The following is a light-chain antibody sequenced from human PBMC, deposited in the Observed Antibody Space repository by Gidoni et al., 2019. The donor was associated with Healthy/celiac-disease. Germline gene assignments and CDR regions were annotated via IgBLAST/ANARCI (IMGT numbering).Light chain of an antibody. CDR3: QQRSNWTPGT. Sequence: EIVLTPSPATLSLSPGERATLSCRASQSVSSCLAWYQQKPGQAPRLLIYDAANRATSSPARISSSGCGAEYILTISSREPEDFAVNYCQQRSNWTPGTFGQGTRLEIK. V-gene: IGKV3-11*01. CDR1: QSVSSC. J-gene: IGKJ5*01. CDR2: DAA.